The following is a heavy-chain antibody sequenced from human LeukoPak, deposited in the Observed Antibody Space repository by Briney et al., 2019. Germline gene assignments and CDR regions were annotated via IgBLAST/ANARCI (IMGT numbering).Heavy chain of an antibody. CDR3: AKDRAQQLVLDF. CDR2: IIGSGSST. V-gene: IGHV3-23*01. Sequence: GGSLRLSCAASGFTFSSYAMSWVRQAPGKGLEWVSAIIGSGSSTYYADSVKGRFTISRDNSKNTLFLRMNSLRAEDTAVYYCAKDRAQQLVLDFWGQGTLVTVSS. J-gene: IGHJ4*02. D-gene: IGHD6-13*01. CDR1: GFTFSSYA.